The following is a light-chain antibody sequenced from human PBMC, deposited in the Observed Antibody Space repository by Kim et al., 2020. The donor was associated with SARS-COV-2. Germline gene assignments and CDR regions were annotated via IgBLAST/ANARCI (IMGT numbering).Light chain of an antibody. CDR2: RNN. V-gene: IGLV10-54*01. CDR3: SAWDSSLSAWV. Sequence: RQTTTLTCTGNSTNVGNQGAAWLQQHQGHPPKLLSYRNNNRPSGISERLSASRSGNTASLTITGLQPEDEADYYCSAWDSSLSAWVFGGGTQLTVL. J-gene: IGLJ3*02. CDR1: STNVGNQG.